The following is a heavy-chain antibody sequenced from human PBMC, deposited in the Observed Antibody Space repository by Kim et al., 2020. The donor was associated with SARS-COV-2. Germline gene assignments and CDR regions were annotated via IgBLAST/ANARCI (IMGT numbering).Heavy chain of an antibody. D-gene: IGHD5-12*01. J-gene: IGHJ6*02. CDR3: AREGLRGRQRWLQFSYYGMDV. CDR2: INSDGSST. Sequence: GGSLRLSCAASGFTFSSYWMHWVRQAPGKGLVWVSRINSDGSSTSYADSVKGRFTISRDNAKNTLYLQMNSLRAEDTAVYYCAREGLRGRQRWLQFSYYGMDVWGQGTTVTVSS. CDR1: GFTFSSYW. V-gene: IGHV3-74*01.